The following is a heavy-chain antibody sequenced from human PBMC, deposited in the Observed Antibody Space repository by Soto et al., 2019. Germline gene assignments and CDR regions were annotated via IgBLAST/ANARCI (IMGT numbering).Heavy chain of an antibody. D-gene: IGHD6-13*01. CDR2: ISYDGSNK. CDR1: GFTFSSYA. V-gene: IGHV3-30-3*01. Sequence: GGSLRLSCAASGFTFSSYAMHWVRQAPGKGLEWVAVISYDGSNKYYADSVKGRFTISRDNSKNTLYLQMNSLRAEDTAVYYCASDHGGAAGPRYYGMDVWGQGXTVTVSS. CDR3: ASDHGGAAGPRYYGMDV. J-gene: IGHJ6*02.